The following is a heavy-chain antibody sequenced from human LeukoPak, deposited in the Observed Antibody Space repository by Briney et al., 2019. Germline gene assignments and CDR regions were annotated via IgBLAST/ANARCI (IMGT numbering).Heavy chain of an antibody. CDR1: GGSISSSSYY. Sequence: PSETLSLTCTVSGGSISSSSYYWGWIRQPPGKGLEWIGDIYHSGSTYQNPSLKSRVTISVDTSKNQFSMKLSSVTAADTAVYYCARHLYSSGWVSYFDYWGQGTLVTVSS. J-gene: IGHJ4*02. D-gene: IGHD6-19*01. V-gene: IGHV4-39*01. CDR3: ARHLYSSGWVSYFDY. CDR2: IYHSGST.